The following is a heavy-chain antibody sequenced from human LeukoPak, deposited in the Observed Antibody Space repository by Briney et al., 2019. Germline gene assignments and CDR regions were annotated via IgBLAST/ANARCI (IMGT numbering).Heavy chain of an antibody. D-gene: IGHD3-16*01. CDR2: IRYDGSNK. V-gene: IGHV3-30*02. J-gene: IGHJ4*02. Sequence: GGSLRLSCAASGFTFSSYGMHWVRQAPGKGLEWVAFIRYDGSNKYYADSVKGRFTISRDNSKNTLYLQMGSLRAEDMAVYYCARESAQFMGGGYDDYWGQGTLVTVSS. CDR3: ARESAQFMGGGYDDY. CDR1: GFTFSSYG.